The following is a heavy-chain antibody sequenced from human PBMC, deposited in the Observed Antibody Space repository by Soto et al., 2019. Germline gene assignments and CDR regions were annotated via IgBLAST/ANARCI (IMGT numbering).Heavy chain of an antibody. Sequence: QEQLVQSGAEVKKPGASVKVSCKTSGYTFTDYDINWVRQATGQGLEWIGWMNPNSGETGYAQKFQGRVNMTRSTSLRTAYLELSGLRSEDTAVYYCARVAVAARPRWYNWFDPWGQGTLVTVSS. CDR1: GYTFTDYD. D-gene: IGHD2-15*01. V-gene: IGHV1-8*01. CDR3: ARVAVAARPRWYNWFDP. J-gene: IGHJ5*02. CDR2: MNPNSGET.